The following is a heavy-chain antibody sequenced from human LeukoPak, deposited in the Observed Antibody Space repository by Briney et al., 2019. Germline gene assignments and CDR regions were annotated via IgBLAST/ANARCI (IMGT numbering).Heavy chain of an antibody. V-gene: IGHV6-1*01. Sequence: LSQTLSLTCALSGDAVSSNSVAWTWLRQSPSRGLECLGRTYYRSKWYNEYAVSVESRITVNPDTSKNQFSLQLNSVAPEDTAVYYCAGESWRAFDYWGQGNLVTVSS. D-gene: IGHD3-3*01. CDR2: TYYRSKWYN. CDR3: AGESWRAFDY. J-gene: IGHJ4*02. CDR1: GDAVSSNSVA.